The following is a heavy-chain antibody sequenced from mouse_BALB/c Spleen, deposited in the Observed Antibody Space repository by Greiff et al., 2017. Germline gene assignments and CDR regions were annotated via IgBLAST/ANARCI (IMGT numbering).Heavy chain of an antibody. CDR2: INPSTGYT. CDR1: GYTFTSYW. V-gene: IGHV1-7*01. CDR3: AREGVTTGGTWYFDV. J-gene: IGHJ1*01. D-gene: IGHD1-1*01. Sequence: QVQLQQSGAELAKPGASVKMSCKASGYTFTSYWMHWVKQRPGQGLEWIGYINPSTGYTEYNQKFKDKATLTADKSSSTAYMQLSSLTSEDSAVYYCAREGVTTGGTWYFDVWGAGTTVTVSS.